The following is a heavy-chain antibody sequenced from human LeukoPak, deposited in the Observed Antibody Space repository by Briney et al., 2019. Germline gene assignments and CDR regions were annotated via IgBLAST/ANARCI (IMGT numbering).Heavy chain of an antibody. CDR2: ISGSGSST. D-gene: IGHD3-9*01. Sequence: GGSLRLSCAASGFTFSSYAMSWVRQAPGKGREWVSAISGSGSSTYYADSVTGRFTISRDNPKKSLYLQMNALRYEDTAIYYCARDHDWAFDLWGQGTLVTVSS. V-gene: IGHV3-23*01. CDR3: ARDHDWAFDL. J-gene: IGHJ4*02. CDR1: GFTFSSYA.